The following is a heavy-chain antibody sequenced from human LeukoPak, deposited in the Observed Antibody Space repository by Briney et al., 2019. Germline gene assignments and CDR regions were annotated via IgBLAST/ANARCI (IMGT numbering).Heavy chain of an antibody. CDR1: GYTFTNYG. CDR3: AISQGSYYDTSGYLGGDY. D-gene: IGHD3-22*01. Sequence: ASVKVSRKASGYTFTNYGIFWVRQAPGQGLEWMGWISAYSGNTNYAQELQGRVTMTTETSTSTAYMELESLRSDDTAVYYCAISQGSYYDTSGYLGGDYWGQGTLVTVSS. V-gene: IGHV1-18*01. CDR2: ISAYSGNT. J-gene: IGHJ4*02.